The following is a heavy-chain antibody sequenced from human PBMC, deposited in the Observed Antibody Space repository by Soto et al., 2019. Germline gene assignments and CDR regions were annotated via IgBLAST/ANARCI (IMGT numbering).Heavy chain of an antibody. V-gene: IGHV1-45*02. CDR1: GYTFTFRY. CDR3: ARSPFAGSDAFDI. D-gene: IGHD1-1*01. Sequence: ASVKVSCKASGYTFTFRYLHWVRQAPGQALEWMGWITPFKSDTNYAQKFQDRVTITRDRSVSTAYMELSNLRSDDTAMYYCARSPFAGSDAFDIWGQGTMVTVSS. CDR2: ITPFKSDT. J-gene: IGHJ3*02.